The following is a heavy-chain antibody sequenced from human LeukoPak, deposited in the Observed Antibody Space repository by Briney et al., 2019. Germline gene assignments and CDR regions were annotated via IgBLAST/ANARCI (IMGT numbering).Heavy chain of an antibody. Sequence: PGGSLRLSCAASGFTFSSYAMSWVRQAPGKGLEWVSAISGSGDSTYYADSVKGQFTISRDNSKNTLYLQMDSLRAEDTAVYYCAKLTNYDSSGFDPWGQGTLVTVSS. D-gene: IGHD3-22*01. CDR1: GFTFSSYA. CDR2: ISGSGDST. CDR3: AKLTNYDSSGFDP. J-gene: IGHJ5*02. V-gene: IGHV3-23*01.